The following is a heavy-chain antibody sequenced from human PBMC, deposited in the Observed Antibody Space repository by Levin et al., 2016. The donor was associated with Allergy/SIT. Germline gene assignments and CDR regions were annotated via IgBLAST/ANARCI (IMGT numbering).Heavy chain of an antibody. D-gene: IGHD1-1*01. CDR1: GGSISSYY. J-gene: IGHJ6*02. CDR3: ARGGTTETTSYGVDV. CDR2: IYYSGSA. Sequence: SETLSLTCTVSGGSISSYYWNWIRQPPGKGLEWIAYIYYSGSANYNPSLKSRVTISVDTSKNQFSLQLSSVTAADTAVYYCARGGTTETTSYGVDVWGLGTTVTVSS. V-gene: IGHV4-59*01.